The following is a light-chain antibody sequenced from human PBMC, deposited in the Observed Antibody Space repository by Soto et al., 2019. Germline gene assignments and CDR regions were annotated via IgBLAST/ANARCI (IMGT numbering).Light chain of an antibody. CDR3: SSSGGIYAFEV. CDR1: SAVGAFNY. V-gene: IGLV2-11*01. Sequence: QSALTQPRSVSGSPGQRVTISCTGTSAVGAFNYVSWYQHHPGKGPKLLIYDVTTRPSGVTDRFSGSKSGNTASLTISGLQAEDEAEYYCSSSGGIYAFEVFGGGTKLTVL. CDR2: DVT. J-gene: IGLJ2*01.